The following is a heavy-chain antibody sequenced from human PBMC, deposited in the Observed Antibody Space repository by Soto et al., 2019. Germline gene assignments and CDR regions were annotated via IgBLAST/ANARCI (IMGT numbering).Heavy chain of an antibody. CDR3: AKGVLDRGVDS. V-gene: IGHV3-53*01. CDR2: IYSGGST. CDR1: GFTVSSNY. J-gene: IGHJ4*02. Sequence: GGSLRLSCVSSGFTVSSNYMSWVRQAPGKGLEWVSVIYSGGSTYYADSVKGRFTISRDNSKNTLYLQMNSLRAEDTAIYYCAKGVLDRGVDSWGQGTLVTVS. D-gene: IGHD6-6*01.